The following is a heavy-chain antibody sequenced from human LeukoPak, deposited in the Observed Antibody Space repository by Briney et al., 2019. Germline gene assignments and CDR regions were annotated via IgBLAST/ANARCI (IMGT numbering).Heavy chain of an antibody. CDR2: INHSGST. J-gene: IGHJ4*02. Sequence: PSETLSLTCAVYGGSFSGYYWSWIRQPPGKGLERIGEINHSGSTNYNPSLKSRVTISVDTSKNQFSLKLSSVTAADTAVYYCARGRFVVTPWRGVFDYWGQGTLVTVSS. V-gene: IGHV4-34*01. CDR1: GGSFSGYY. D-gene: IGHD4-23*01. CDR3: ARGRFVVTPWRGVFDY.